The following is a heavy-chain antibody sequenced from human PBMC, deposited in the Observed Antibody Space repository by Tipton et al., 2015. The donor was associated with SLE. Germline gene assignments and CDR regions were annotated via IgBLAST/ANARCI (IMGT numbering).Heavy chain of an antibody. CDR1: GGSIGRYC. Sequence: GLVKPSETLSLTCTVSGGSIGRYCWSWIRQFPGKGLEWIAFICYNGSSNYNPSLRSRVTISLDTSQNQSSLKLSSVTAADTAVYYCARGHGDPDYMDVWGKGTTVTVSS. CDR3: ARGHGDPDYMDV. V-gene: IGHV4-59*08. CDR2: ICYNGSS. J-gene: IGHJ6*03.